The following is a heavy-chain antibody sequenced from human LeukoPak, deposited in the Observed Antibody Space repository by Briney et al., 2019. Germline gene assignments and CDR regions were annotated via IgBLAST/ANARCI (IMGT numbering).Heavy chain of an antibody. J-gene: IGHJ4*02. CDR3: ARDYYGSGSSFDY. CDR2: IIPIFGTA. CDR1: GGTFSSYA. Sequence: ASVKVSCKASGGTFSSYAISWARQAPGQGLEWMGGIIPIFGTANYAQKFQGRVTITADESTSTAYMELSSLRSEDTAVYYCARDYYGSGSSFDYWGQGTLVTVSS. D-gene: IGHD3-10*01. V-gene: IGHV1-69*13.